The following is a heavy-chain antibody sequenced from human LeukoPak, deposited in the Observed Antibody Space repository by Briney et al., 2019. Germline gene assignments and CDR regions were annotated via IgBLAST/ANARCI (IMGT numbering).Heavy chain of an antibody. V-gene: IGHV4-59*01. J-gene: IGHJ5*02. D-gene: IGHD6-13*01. CDR1: GGSISSYY. CDR2: IYYSGST. CDR3: AREGRGAAAGTLS. Sequence: PSETLSLTCTVSGGSISSYYWSRIRQPPGKGLEWVGYIYYSGSTNYNPSLKSRVTISVDTSKNQFSLKLSSVTAADTAVYYCAREGRGAAAGTLSWGQGTLVTVSS.